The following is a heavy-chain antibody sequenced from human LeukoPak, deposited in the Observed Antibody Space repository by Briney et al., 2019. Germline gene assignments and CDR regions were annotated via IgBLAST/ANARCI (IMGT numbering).Heavy chain of an antibody. CDR1: GFIVNSYA. V-gene: IGHV3-30*18. CDR3: AKELLRYFDPAPFDY. Sequence: GGSLRLSCAASGFIVNSYAMSWVRQAPGKGLEWVAVISYDGSNKYYADSVKGRFTISRDNSKNTLYLQMNSLRAEDTAVYYCAKELLRYFDPAPFDYWGQGTLVTVSS. D-gene: IGHD3-9*01. J-gene: IGHJ4*02. CDR2: ISYDGSNK.